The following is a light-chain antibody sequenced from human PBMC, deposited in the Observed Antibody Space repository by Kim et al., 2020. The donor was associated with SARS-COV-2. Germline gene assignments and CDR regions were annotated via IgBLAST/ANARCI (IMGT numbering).Light chain of an antibody. CDR3: QAWDSSTVV. J-gene: IGLJ2*01. Sequence: SVSPGQTASITCSGDKWGDKYACWYQQKPGQSHVLVIYQGSKRPSGIPERFSGSNSGNTATLTISGTQAMDEADYYCQAWDSSTVVFGGGTQLTVL. CDR2: QGS. V-gene: IGLV3-1*01. CDR1: KWGDKY.